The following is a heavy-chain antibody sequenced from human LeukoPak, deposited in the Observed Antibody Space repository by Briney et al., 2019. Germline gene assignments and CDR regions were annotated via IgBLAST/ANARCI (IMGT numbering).Heavy chain of an antibody. D-gene: IGHD2-2*01. CDR1: GDTFTGYY. CDR2: INPNSGGT. CDR3: ARKYCSSTSCYLYGMDV. J-gene: IGHJ6*02. Sequence: GASVKVSCKASGDTFTGYYMHWVRQAPRQGLEWMGWINPNSGGTNYAQKFQGRVTMTRDTSISTAYMELSRLRSDDTAVYYCARKYCSSTSCYLYGMDVWGQGTTVTVSS. V-gene: IGHV1-2*02.